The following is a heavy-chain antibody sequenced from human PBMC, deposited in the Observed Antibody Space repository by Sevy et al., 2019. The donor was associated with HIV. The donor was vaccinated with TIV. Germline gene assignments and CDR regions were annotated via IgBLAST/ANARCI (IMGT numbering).Heavy chain of an antibody. Sequence: GGSLRLSCVTSGFSFSSYSMNWVRQAPGKGLEWFSYIISSSGTIRYADSVKGRLTISRDNAQNSLFLQMNSLRAEDTAVYYCARDDHWEFDYWGQGALVTVSS. J-gene: IGHJ4*02. CDR3: ARDDHWEFDY. D-gene: IGHD7-27*01. V-gene: IGHV3-48*01. CDR2: IISSSGTI. CDR1: GFSFSSYS.